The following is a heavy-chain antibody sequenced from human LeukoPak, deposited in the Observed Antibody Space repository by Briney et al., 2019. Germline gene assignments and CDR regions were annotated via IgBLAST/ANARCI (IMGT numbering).Heavy chain of an antibody. J-gene: IGHJ4*02. V-gene: IGHV1-18*04. Sequence: ASVKVSCKASGYTFTGYYMHWVRQAPGQGLEWMGWISAYNGNTNYAQKLQGRVTMTTDTSTSTAYMELRSLRSDDTAVYYCARGRGDILTGYLVEFDYWGQGTLVTVSS. CDR2: ISAYNGNT. D-gene: IGHD3-9*01. CDR1: GYTFTGYY. CDR3: ARGRGDILTGYLVEFDY.